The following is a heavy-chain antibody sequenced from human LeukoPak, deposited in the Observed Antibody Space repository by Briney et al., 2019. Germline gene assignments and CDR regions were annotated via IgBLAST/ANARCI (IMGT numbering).Heavy chain of an antibody. CDR2: ICSSSDYT. CDR3: ARPPYSRSWDPWWFDP. D-gene: IGHD6-13*01. Sequence: GGSLRLSSVASGFTFSDYYMSWIRHAPGKGGKWGSYICSSSDYTNYTDSVRGRFTISRDNAKNSLYLQMHSLSAEDTAVYYCARPPYSRSWDPWWFDPWGQGTLVTVSS. V-gene: IGHV3-11*06. CDR1: GFTFSDYY. J-gene: IGHJ5*02.